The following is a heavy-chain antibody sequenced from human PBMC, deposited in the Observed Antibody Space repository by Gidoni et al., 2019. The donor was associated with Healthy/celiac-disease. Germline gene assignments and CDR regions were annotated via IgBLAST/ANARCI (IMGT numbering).Heavy chain of an antibody. CDR2: INHSGST. Sequence: QVQLHQWGAGLFTPSATLSLTCAVYGWSFSRHYWSWILQPPGKGLEWIGEINHSGSTNYNPSLKSRVTISGDTSKNKFSLKLSSVTAADTAVYYCARVPHRELVITHGLNDYWGQGTLVTVSS. V-gene: IGHV4-34*01. CDR3: ARVPHRELVITHGLNDY. J-gene: IGHJ4*02. CDR1: GWSFSRHY. D-gene: IGHD3-22*01.